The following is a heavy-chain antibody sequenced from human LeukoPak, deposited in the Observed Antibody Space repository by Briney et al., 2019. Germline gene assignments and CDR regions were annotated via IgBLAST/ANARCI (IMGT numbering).Heavy chain of an antibody. Sequence: SETLSLTCTVSGGSISSYYWSWIRQPPGKGLEWIGYSYYSGSTNYNPSRKSRVTISVDTSKNQFSLKLSSVTAADTAVYYCARERRDGYNYYYYYGMDVWGQGTTVTVS. CDR2: SYYSGST. CDR1: GGSISSYY. D-gene: IGHD5-24*01. V-gene: IGHV4-59*01. J-gene: IGHJ6*02. CDR3: ARERRDGYNYYYYYGMDV.